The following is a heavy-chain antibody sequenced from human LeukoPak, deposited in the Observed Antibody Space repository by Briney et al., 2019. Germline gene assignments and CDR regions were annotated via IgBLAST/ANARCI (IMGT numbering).Heavy chain of an antibody. J-gene: IGHJ5*02. V-gene: IGHV4-34*01. CDR1: GGSFSGYY. Sequence: SETLSLTCAVYGGSFSGYYWSWIRQPPGKGLEWIGEINHSGSTNYNPSLKSRVTISVDTSKNQFSLKLSSVTAADTAVYYCARVPAPNWFDPWGQGTLVTVSS. CDR3: ARVPAPNWFDP. CDR2: INHSGST.